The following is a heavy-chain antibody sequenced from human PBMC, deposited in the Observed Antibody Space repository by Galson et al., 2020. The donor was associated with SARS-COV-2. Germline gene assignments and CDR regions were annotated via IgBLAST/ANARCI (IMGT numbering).Heavy chain of an antibody. D-gene: IGHD2-2*01. CDR3: ARHGEPPSMTSFYMDV. J-gene: IGHJ6*03. Sequence: HGESLKISCKGSGYSFTSYWISWVRQMPGKGLEWMGRIDTSDSYTNYSPSFQGHVTISADKSISTAYLQWSSLKASDTAMYYCARHGEPPSMTSFYMDVWGKGTTVTVSS. CDR1: GYSFTSYW. V-gene: IGHV5-10-1*01. CDR2: IDTSDSYT.